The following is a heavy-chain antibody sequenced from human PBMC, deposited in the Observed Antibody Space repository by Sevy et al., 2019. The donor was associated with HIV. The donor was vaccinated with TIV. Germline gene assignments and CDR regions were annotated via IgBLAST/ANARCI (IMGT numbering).Heavy chain of an antibody. Sequence: ASVKVSCKVSGYTLTELSMHWVRQAPGKGLEWMGGFDPEDGETIYAQKFQGRVTMTEDTSTDTAYMELSSLRSEDTAVYYCAISESRRGIAVAGTWYWGQGTLVTVSS. D-gene: IGHD6-19*01. CDR1: GYTLTELS. CDR3: AISESRRGIAVAGTWY. V-gene: IGHV1-24*01. J-gene: IGHJ4*02. CDR2: FDPEDGET.